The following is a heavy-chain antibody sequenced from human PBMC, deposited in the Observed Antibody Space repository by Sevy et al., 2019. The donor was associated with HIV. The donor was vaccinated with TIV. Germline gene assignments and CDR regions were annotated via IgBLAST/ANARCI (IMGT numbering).Heavy chain of an antibody. V-gene: IGHV3-23*01. CDR1: GFTSSSYA. Sequence: GGSLRLSCAASGFTSSSYAMSWVRQPPGRGLEWVSTLSDSGVSTYYADSVKGRFTISRDNSKNILYLQMNSPSAEDTAVYYCARDRATSATGTLFDYWGQGTLVTVSS. CDR3: ARDRATSATGTLFDY. J-gene: IGHJ4*02. D-gene: IGHD3-9*01. CDR2: LSDSGVST.